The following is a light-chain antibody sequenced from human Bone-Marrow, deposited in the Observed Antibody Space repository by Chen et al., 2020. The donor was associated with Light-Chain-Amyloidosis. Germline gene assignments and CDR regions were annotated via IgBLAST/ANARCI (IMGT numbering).Light chain of an antibody. CDR3: QSYQGSSQGV. CDR1: SGSIAPNY. CDR2: EDD. Sequence: NFMLTQPHSVSESPGKTVILSCTRSSGSIAPNYVQWYQQRPGSSPTTVNYEDDQRPSGVPDRFSGSIDRSSNSASLTISGLKTEDEADYYCQSYQGSSQGVFGGGTKLTVL. V-gene: IGLV6-57*01. J-gene: IGLJ3*02.